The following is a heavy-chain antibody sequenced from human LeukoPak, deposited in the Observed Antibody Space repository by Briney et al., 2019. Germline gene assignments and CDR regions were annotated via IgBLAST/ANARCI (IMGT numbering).Heavy chain of an antibody. CDR1: GGFISSYY. Sequence: SEGLSLTCTVSGGFISSYYWSWFLQPPGKGREGIGYIYTSGSTNYNPSLKSRVTISVDTSTNQFSLKLSSVTAADTAVYYCARCVGDNWFDPWGQGTLVTVSS. V-gene: IGHV4-4*09. D-gene: IGHD3-16*01. CDR3: ARCVGDNWFDP. J-gene: IGHJ5*02. CDR2: IYTSGST.